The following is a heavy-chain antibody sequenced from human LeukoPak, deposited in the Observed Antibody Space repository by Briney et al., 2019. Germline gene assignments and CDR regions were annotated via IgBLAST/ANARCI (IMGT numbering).Heavy chain of an antibody. CDR1: GGSISSYY. CDR3: ARLGGNSDWLLFDY. Sequence: SETLSLTCTVSGGSISSYYWGWIRQPPVKGLEWIGYIYYSGSTNYNPSLKSRVTISVDTSKNQFSLKLSSVTAADTAVYYCARLGGNSDWLLFDYWGQGTLVTVSS. CDR2: IYYSGST. J-gene: IGHJ4*02. D-gene: IGHD3-9*01. V-gene: IGHV4-59*08.